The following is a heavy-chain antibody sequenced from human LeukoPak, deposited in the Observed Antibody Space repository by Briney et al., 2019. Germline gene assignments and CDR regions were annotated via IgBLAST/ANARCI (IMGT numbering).Heavy chain of an antibody. Sequence: TGGSLRLSCAASGFTFSGYGMHWVRQAPGKGLEWVAVISSDGSNKYYADSVKGRFTISRDNSRNMLYLQMNSLRAEDTAVYYCAKERDSSGYSRGDWFDPWGQGTLVTVSS. CDR1: GFTFSGYG. CDR2: ISSDGSNK. V-gene: IGHV3-30*18. CDR3: AKERDSSGYSRGDWFDP. J-gene: IGHJ5*02. D-gene: IGHD3-22*01.